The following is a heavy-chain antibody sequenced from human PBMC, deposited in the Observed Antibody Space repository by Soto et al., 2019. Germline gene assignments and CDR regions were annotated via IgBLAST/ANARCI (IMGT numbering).Heavy chain of an antibody. V-gene: IGHV4-31*03. CDR3: ARRALRITMVRGVRDV. Sequence: SETLSLTCTVSGGSISSGGYYWSWIRQHPGKGLEWIGYIYYSGSTYYNPSLKSRVTISVDTSKNQFSLKLSSVTAADTAVYYCARRALRITMVRGVRDVWGKGTTVTVSS. CDR1: GGSISSGGYY. D-gene: IGHD3-10*01. J-gene: IGHJ6*04. CDR2: IYYSGST.